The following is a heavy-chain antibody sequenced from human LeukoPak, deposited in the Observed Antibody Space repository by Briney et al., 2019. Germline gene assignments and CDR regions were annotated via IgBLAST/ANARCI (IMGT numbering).Heavy chain of an antibody. CDR2: IYYSGST. CDR3: ARSRAVEMATILND. CDR1: GGSISSYY. Sequence: SETLSLTCTVSGGSISSYYWSWIRQPPRKRLEWIGDIYYSGSTNYNHPLTSRVTISVDTSKNQFSLKLSSVSAADTAVYYWARSRAVEMATILNDWGQGTLVTVSS. D-gene: IGHD5-24*01. J-gene: IGHJ4*02. V-gene: IGHV4-59*01.